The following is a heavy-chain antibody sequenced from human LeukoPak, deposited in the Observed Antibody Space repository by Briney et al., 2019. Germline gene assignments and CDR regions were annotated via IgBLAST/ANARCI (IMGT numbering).Heavy chain of an antibody. CDR2: MGPTGTDR. Sequence: GGSLRLSCAASGFTFSSCGFNWVRQAPGKGLEGVSSMGPTGTDRYYADSVRGRFTISRDNAKHSMYLQMDSLRDEDTAVYYCATETIGRHYDYWGQGTLLTVSP. D-gene: IGHD1-14*01. CDR1: GFTFSSCG. J-gene: IGHJ4*02. V-gene: IGHV3-21*01. CDR3: ATETIGRHYDY.